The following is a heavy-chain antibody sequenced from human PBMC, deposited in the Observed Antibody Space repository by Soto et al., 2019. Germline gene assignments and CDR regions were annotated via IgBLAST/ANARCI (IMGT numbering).Heavy chain of an antibody. V-gene: IGHV1-3*01. CDR3: ARGGSLYGACEL. Sequence: QVQLVQSGAEVKKPGASVKVSCKASGYTFTSYAMHWVRQAPGQRLEWMGWTNAGNGNTKYSQNFRRRGTITRDTSASTAYMELSSLRSEDTAVYYFARGGSLYGACELWGRATLVTVSS. CDR1: GYTFTSYA. J-gene: IGHJ2*01. D-gene: IGHD1-26*01. CDR2: TNAGNGNT.